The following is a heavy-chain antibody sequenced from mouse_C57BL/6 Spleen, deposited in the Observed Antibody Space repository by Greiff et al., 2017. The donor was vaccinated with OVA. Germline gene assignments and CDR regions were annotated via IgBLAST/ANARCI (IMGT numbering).Heavy chain of an antibody. D-gene: IGHD1-1*01. J-gene: IGHJ3*01. CDR1: GYTFTDYE. V-gene: IGHV1-15*01. Sequence: QVHVKQSGAELVRPGASVTLSCKASGYTFTDYEMHWVKQTPVHGLEWIGAIDPETGGTAYNQKFKGKAILTADKSSSTAYMELRSLTSEDSAVYYCTYGSTVAWFAYWGQGTLVTVSA. CDR3: TYGSTVAWFAY. CDR2: IDPETGGT.